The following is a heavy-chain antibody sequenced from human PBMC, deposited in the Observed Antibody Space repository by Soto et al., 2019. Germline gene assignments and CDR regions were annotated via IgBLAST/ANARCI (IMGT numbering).Heavy chain of an antibody. CDR1: GGSISSYY. Sequence: SETLSLTCTVSGGSISSYYWSWIRQPPGKGLEWIGEINHSGSTYYNPSLKSRVTISVDRSKNQFSLKLSSVTAADTAVYYCATAPGPYWGQGTLVTVSS. J-gene: IGHJ4*02. CDR2: INHSGST. CDR3: ATAPGPY. D-gene: IGHD2-21*02. V-gene: IGHV4-34*01.